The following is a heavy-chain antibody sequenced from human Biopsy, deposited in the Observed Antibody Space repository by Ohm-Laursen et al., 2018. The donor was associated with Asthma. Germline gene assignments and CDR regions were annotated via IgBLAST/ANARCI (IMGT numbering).Heavy chain of an antibody. Sequence: SLRLSCAASEFSVSSSYMSWVCQAPGKGLEWVSVIYNDGRAYYEDSVKGRFTVSRDNSKNTLFLQMNSLRAEDTAVYYCTRTTTVTTTYAMDVWGRGTTVTVSS. J-gene: IGHJ6*02. V-gene: IGHV3-53*01. CDR1: EFSVSSSY. CDR2: IYNDGRA. CDR3: TRTTTVTTTYAMDV. D-gene: IGHD4-17*01.